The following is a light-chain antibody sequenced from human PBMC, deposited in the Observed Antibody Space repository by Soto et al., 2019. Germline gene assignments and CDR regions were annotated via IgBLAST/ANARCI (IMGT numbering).Light chain of an antibody. V-gene: IGLV1-40*01. CDR3: QSYDSSLSGWV. J-gene: IGLJ3*02. CDR1: SSNIGAGYD. Sequence: QSVLTQPPSVSGAPGQRVTISCTGSSSNIGAGYDVYWYQQLPGTAPKLLIYGNSNRPSGVPDRFSGSKSGTSASLAITGLLPEDEADYYCQSYDSSLSGWVFGGGTKLTVL. CDR2: GNS.